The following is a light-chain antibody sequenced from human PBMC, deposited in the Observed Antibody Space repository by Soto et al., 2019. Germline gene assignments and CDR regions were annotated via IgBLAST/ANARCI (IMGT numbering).Light chain of an antibody. CDR3: QQYGKLPIT. J-gene: IGKJ5*01. CDR2: GAS. V-gene: IGKV3-20*01. CDR1: QSVTSSY. Sequence: EIVLTQSPGTLSLSPGERATLSCRASQSVTSSYLTWYQQKPGQAPRLLIYGASTRAAGIPDRFSGSGSGTDFTFTISSLEPEDFAVYYCQQYGKLPITFGQGTRLEIK.